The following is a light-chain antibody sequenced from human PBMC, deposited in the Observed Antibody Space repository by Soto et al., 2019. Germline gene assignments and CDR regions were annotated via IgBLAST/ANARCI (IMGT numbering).Light chain of an antibody. Sequence: EIVLTQSPGTLSLSPGERATLSCRASQSVDTFLAWYQQKPGRTPRLLIYDTSNRATGIPPRFSGSGSGTDFTLTISRLEPEDFAVYYCQVRTEWPPFMYSFGQGTKVDIK. V-gene: IGKV3-11*01. CDR1: QSVDTF. CDR2: DTS. CDR3: QVRTEWPPFMYS. J-gene: IGKJ2*01.